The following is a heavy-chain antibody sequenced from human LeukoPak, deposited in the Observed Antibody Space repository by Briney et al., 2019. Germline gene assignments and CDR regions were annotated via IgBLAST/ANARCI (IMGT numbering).Heavy chain of an antibody. CDR2: IPYDGSNK. CDR3: ARVVPYGSGSSDFDY. Sequence: PGGSLRLSCAASGFTFSSYAMHWVRQAPGKGLEWVALIPYDGSNKYYADSVKGRFTVSRDNSKNTLYLQMNSLRAEDTAVYYCARVVPYGSGSSDFDYWGQGTLVTVSS. J-gene: IGHJ4*02. D-gene: IGHD3-10*01. CDR1: GFTFSSYA. V-gene: IGHV3-30*04.